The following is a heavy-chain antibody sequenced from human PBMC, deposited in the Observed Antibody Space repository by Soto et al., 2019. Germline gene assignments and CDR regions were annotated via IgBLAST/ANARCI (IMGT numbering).Heavy chain of an antibody. Sequence: GASVKVSCKASGYTFTSYGSRWVRQAPGQGLEWMGWISAYNGNTNYAQKLQGRVTMTTDTSTSTAYMELRSLRSDDTAVYYCARETYYDFWSGYQRYYYYMDVWGKGTTVTVSS. CDR1: GYTFTSYG. V-gene: IGHV1-18*01. CDR3: ARETYYDFWSGYQRYYYYMDV. J-gene: IGHJ6*03. D-gene: IGHD3-3*01. CDR2: ISAYNGNT.